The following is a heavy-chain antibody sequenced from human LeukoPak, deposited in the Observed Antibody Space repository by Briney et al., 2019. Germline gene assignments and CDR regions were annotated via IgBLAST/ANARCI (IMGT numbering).Heavy chain of an antibody. D-gene: IGHD5-18*01. Sequence: PGGSLRLSCAASGFTFSSYGMHWVRQAPGKGLEWVAVISYDGSNKYYADSVKGRFTISRDNSKNTLYLQMNSLRAEDTAVYYCAREAEVDTDAFDIWGQGTMVTVSS. CDR1: GFTFSSYG. J-gene: IGHJ3*02. CDR3: AREAEVDTDAFDI. CDR2: ISYDGSNK. V-gene: IGHV3-30*03.